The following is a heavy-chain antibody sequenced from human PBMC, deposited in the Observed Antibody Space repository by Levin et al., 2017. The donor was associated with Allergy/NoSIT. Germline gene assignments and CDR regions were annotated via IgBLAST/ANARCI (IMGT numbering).Heavy chain of an antibody. Sequence: GESLKISCAVSGLNFNSYGMNWVRQARGKGLEWVALISSAGSDGYYADSVRGRFTISRDNSKSTLYLQMNSLRPDDTAVYYCAARVFDYWDQVTLVTVAS. CDR3: AARVFDY. V-gene: IGHV3-30*03. J-gene: IGHJ4*02. CDR1: GLNFNSYG. CDR2: ISSAGSDG.